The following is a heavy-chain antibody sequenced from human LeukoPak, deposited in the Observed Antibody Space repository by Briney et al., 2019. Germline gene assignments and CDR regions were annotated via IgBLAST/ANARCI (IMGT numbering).Heavy chain of an antibody. D-gene: IGHD1-26*01. V-gene: IGHV3-30*02. CDR2: IRYDGSNK. CDR3: ARGASRWELPGYYFDS. CDR1: GFTFSSYG. J-gene: IGHJ4*02. Sequence: GGSLRLSCAASGFTFSSYGMHWVRQAPGKGLEWVAFIRYDGSNKYYADSVKGRFTISRDNSKNTLYLQMNSLRAEDTAVYYCARGASRWELPGYYFDSWGQGTLVTVAS.